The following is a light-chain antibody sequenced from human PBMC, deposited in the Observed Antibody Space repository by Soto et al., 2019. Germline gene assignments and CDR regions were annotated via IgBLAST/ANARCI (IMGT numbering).Light chain of an antibody. Sequence: QLTQSPSSLSASVGDRVTITCRASQDISTYLAWYQQKPGKAPTLLIYATYTLQSGVPSRFSGGGFGTDFTLTINSLQPEDFATYYCHHLRPYPRLTFGGGTKVEI. J-gene: IGKJ4*01. CDR2: ATY. V-gene: IGKV1-9*01. CDR3: HHLRPYPRLT. CDR1: QDISTY.